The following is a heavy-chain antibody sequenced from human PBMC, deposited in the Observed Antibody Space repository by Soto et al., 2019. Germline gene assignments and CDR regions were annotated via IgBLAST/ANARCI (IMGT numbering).Heavy chain of an antibody. Sequence: EVQLVESGGGLVQPGGSLRLSCAASGFMFSAYWMSCVRQAPGKGLEWVANIHGDGGKIYYVDSVKGRFTISRDNAKRSLYLQMKSLRAEDTAVYYCARDFYGGYTYRPGDYWGQGALVAVSS. V-gene: IGHV3-7*01. CDR1: GFMFSAYW. J-gene: IGHJ4*02. CDR3: ARDFYGGYTYRPGDY. D-gene: IGHD5-18*01. CDR2: IHGDGGKI.